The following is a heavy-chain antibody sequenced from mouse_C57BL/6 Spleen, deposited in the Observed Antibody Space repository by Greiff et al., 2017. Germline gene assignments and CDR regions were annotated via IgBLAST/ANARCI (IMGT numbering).Heavy chain of an antibody. D-gene: IGHD2-4*01. CDR3: ARDDYDDWYFDV. J-gene: IGHJ1*03. CDR1: GYSITSGYY. CDR2: ISYDGSN. V-gene: IGHV3-6*01. Sequence: EVKLQESGPGLVKPSQSLSLTCSVTGYSITSGYYWNWIRQFPGNKLEWMGYISYDGSNNYNPSLKNQISITRDTSKNQFFLKLNSVTTEDTATYYCARDDYDDWYFDVWGTGTTVTVSS.